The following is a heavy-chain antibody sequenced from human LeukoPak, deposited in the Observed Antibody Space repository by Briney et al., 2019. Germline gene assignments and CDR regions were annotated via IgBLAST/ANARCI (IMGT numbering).Heavy chain of an antibody. CDR3: ARAWDGYYTGYYFDL. Sequence: GGSLRLSCVASGFTFGSYAMTWVRQPPGKGLEWVSTVTGTSATTFYADSVKGRFTISRDTPRNTLYLQMNTLTAEDTALYYCARAWDGYYTGYYFDLWGQGTPVSVSS. D-gene: IGHD5-18*01. CDR2: VTGTSATT. CDR1: GFTFGSYA. V-gene: IGHV3-23*01. J-gene: IGHJ4*02.